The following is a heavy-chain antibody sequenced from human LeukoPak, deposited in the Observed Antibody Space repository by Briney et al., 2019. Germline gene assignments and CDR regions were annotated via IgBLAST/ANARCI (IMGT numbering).Heavy chain of an antibody. Sequence: SETLSLTCAVYGGSFSGYYWSWIRQPPGKGLEWIGEINHSGSTNYNPSLKSRVTISVDTSKNQFSLKLSSVTAADTAVYYCARQLPVRGVTDWGQGTLVTVSS. D-gene: IGHD3-10*01. J-gene: IGHJ4*02. CDR3: ARQLPVRGVTD. CDR2: INHSGST. CDR1: GGSFSGYY. V-gene: IGHV4-34*01.